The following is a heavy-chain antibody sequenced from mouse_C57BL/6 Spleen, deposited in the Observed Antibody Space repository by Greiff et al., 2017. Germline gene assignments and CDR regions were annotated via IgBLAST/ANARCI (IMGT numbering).Heavy chain of an antibody. J-gene: IGHJ1*03. CDR3: AIYYGSSPSYWYFDV. V-gene: IGHV1-64*01. CDR1: GYTFTCYW. D-gene: IGHD1-1*01. CDR2: IHPNSGST. Sequence: QVQLQQPGAELVKPGASVKLSCKASGYTFTCYWMHWVKQRPGQGLEWIGMIHPNSGSTNYNEKFKSKATLTVDKSSSTAYMQLSSLTSEDSAVYYCAIYYGSSPSYWYFDVWGTGTTVTVSS.